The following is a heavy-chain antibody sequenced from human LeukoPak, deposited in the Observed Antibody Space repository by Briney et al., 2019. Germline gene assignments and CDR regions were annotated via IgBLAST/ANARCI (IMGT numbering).Heavy chain of an antibody. V-gene: IGHV3-7*03. CDR2: IKQDGSEK. CDR3: ARYRGYYYYGMDV. J-gene: IGHJ6*02. Sequence: GSLRLSCGASGFTFSSYLMRWVRPAPGKGLEWVANIKQDGSEKYYVDSVKGRFTISRDNAKNSLYLQMNSLRAEDTAVYYCARYRGYYYYGMDVWGQGTTVTVSS. CDR1: GFTFSSYL. D-gene: IGHD1-1*01.